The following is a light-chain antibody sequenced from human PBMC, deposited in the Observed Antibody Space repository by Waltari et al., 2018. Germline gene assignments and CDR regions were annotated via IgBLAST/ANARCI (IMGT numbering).Light chain of an antibody. CDR3: QQGNSFPPT. J-gene: IGKJ1*01. CDR2: GAS. Sequence: IQMTQSPSSVSASVGDRVTITCRASHGISTWLAWYQQKPGQAPKVLIYGASTLLTGVPSRFSGSGSGTEFTLTISGLQPEDFATYFCQQGNSFPPTFGQGTRVEV. CDR1: HGISTW. V-gene: IGKV1-12*01.